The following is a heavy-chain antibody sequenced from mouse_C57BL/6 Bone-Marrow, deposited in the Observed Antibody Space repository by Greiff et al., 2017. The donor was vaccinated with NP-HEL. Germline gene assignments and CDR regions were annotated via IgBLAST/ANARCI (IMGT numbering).Heavy chain of an antibody. D-gene: IGHD2-4*01. CDR2: IHPNSGST. CDR3: ARLKGDYDWAMDY. V-gene: IGHV1-64*01. J-gene: IGHJ4*01. CDR1: GYTFTSYW. Sequence: VQLQQPGAELVKPGASVKLSCKASGYTFTSYWMHWVKQRPGQGLEWIGMIHPNSGSTNYNEKFKSKAKLTVDKSSSTASMQLSSLTSEDSAVYYCARLKGDYDWAMDYWGQGTSVTVSS.